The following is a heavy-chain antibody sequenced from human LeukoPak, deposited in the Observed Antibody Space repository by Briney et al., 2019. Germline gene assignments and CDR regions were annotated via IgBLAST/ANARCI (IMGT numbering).Heavy chain of an antibody. D-gene: IGHD3-10*01. Sequence: PGGSLRLSCAASGFTFNRYAMYAMNWVRQAPGRGLEWVSSISGSGGGTYYSDSVKGRFTVSRDNSKNTLYLQMSSLRAEDTAVYYCAKRGATSTSPLDYWGQGALVTVSS. J-gene: IGHJ4*02. CDR1: GFTFNRYA. V-gene: IGHV3-23*01. CDR3: AKRGATSTSPLDY. CDR2: ISGSGGGT.